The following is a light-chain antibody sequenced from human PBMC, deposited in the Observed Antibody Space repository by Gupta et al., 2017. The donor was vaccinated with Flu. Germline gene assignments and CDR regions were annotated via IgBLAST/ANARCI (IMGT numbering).Light chain of an antibody. V-gene: IGKV3-11*01. Sequence: EVVLTQSPGTLSLSPGERATLSCRAGQSVSGSLAWYQQKPGQAPRLLIYAASNRATGIPARFSGSGSGTXFTLTIXSLEPEDFAVYSCQQRANWPLTFGXGTKVEIK. CDR3: QQRANWPLT. CDR2: AAS. J-gene: IGKJ4*01. CDR1: QSVSGS.